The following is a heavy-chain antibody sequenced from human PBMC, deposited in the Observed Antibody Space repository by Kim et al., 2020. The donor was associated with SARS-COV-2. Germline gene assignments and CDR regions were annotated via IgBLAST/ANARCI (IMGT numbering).Heavy chain of an antibody. D-gene: IGHD6-19*01. Sequence: GGSLRLSCTASGFTFGDYAMSWFRQAPGKGLEWVGFIRSKAYGGTTEYAASVKGRFTISRDDSKSIAYLQMNSLKTEDTAVYYCTREDSSGWFFNYYYYGMDVWGQGTTVTVSS. CDR2: IRSKAYGGTT. V-gene: IGHV3-49*03. CDR1: GFTFGDYA. CDR3: TREDSSGWFFNYYYYGMDV. J-gene: IGHJ6*02.